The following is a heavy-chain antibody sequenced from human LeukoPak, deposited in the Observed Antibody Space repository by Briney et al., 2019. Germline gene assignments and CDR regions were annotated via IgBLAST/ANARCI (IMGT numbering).Heavy chain of an antibody. Sequence: GGSLRLSCAASGFTFSSYAMSWVRQAPGKGLEWVSAISGSGGSTYYADSVKGRFTISRDNSKNTLYLQMSSLRAEDTAVYYCARDLGTTVTSRGTFDPWGQGTLVTVSS. D-gene: IGHD4-17*01. CDR3: ARDLGTTVTSRGTFDP. CDR1: GFTFSSYA. J-gene: IGHJ5*02. V-gene: IGHV3-23*01. CDR2: ISGSGGST.